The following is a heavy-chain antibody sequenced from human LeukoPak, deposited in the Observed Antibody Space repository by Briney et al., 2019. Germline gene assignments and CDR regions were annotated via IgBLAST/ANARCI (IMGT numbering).Heavy chain of an antibody. Sequence: SSETLSLTCTVSGGSISSGSCYWSWIRQPAGKGLEWIGRIYTSGSTNYNPSLKSRVTISVDTSKDQFSLKLSSVTAADTAVYCCARGGGYNLNYWGQGTLVTVSS. V-gene: IGHV4-61*02. D-gene: IGHD5-24*01. J-gene: IGHJ4*02. CDR3: ARGGGYNLNY. CDR1: GGSISSGSCY. CDR2: IYTSGST.